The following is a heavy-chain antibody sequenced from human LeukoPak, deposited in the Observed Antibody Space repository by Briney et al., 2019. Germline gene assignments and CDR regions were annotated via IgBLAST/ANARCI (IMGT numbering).Heavy chain of an antibody. CDR1: VLTFSSYA. Sequence: GGSLRLSCAASVLTFSSYAMSWVRQAPGKGLEWVSAISGSGGSTYYADSVKGRFTISRDNSKNTLYLQMNSLRAEDTAVYHCAKDGGFIAVAGPFDYWGQGTLVTVSS. J-gene: IGHJ4*02. CDR2: ISGSGGST. V-gene: IGHV3-23*01. CDR3: AKDGGFIAVAGPFDY. D-gene: IGHD6-19*01.